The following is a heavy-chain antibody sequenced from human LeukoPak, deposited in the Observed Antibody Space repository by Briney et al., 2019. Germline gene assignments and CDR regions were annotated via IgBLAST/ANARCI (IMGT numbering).Heavy chain of an antibody. CDR1: GYIFTSYA. J-gene: IGHJ6*02. V-gene: IGHV1-69*13. CDR3: ASVMTSPYYYGMDV. D-gene: IGHD2-21*02. CDR2: IIPIFGTA. Sequence: SVKVSCKASGYIFTSYAISWVRQAPGQGLEWMGGIIPIFGTANYAQKFQGRVTITADESTSTAYMELSSLRSEDTAVYYCASVMTSPYYYGMDVWGQGTTVTVSS.